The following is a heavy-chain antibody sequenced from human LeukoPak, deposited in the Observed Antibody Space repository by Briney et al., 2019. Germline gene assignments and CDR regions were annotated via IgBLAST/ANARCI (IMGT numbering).Heavy chain of an antibody. V-gene: IGHV4-31*03. CDR1: GGSISSGGYY. J-gene: IGHJ4*02. Sequence: SQTLSLTCTVSGGSISSGGYYWSWIRQHPGKGLEWIGYIYYSGSTYYNSSLKSRVTISVDTSKNQFSLKLSSVTAADTAVYYCARANYYDSSGLIDYWGQGTLVTVSS. CDR2: IYYSGST. CDR3: ARANYYDSSGLIDY. D-gene: IGHD3-22*01.